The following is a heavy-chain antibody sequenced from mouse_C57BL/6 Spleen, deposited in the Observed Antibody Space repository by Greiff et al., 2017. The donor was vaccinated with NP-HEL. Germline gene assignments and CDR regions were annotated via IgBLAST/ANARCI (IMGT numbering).Heavy chain of an antibody. CDR3: ARHEEGDYDEDYAMDY. V-gene: IGHV1-62-2*01. CDR1: GYTFTEYT. D-gene: IGHD2-4*01. CDR2: FYPGSGSI. J-gene: IGHJ4*01. Sequence: QVHVKQSGAELVKPGASVKLSCKASGYTFTEYTIHWVKQRSGQGLEWIGWFYPGSGSIKYNEKFKDKATLTADKSSSTVYMELSRLTSEDSAVYFCARHEEGDYDEDYAMDYWGQGTSVTVSS.